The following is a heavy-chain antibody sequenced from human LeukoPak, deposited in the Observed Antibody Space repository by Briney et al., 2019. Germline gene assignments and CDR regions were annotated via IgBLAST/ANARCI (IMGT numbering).Heavy chain of an antibody. CDR1: GFTFSSYW. CDR3: AKDTTGVAGRRGFDY. J-gene: IGHJ4*02. CDR2: INGDGSST. V-gene: IGHV3-74*01. D-gene: IGHD6-19*01. Sequence: PGGSLRLSCAASGFTFSSYWMHWVRQAPGKGLVWVSRINGDGSSTAYADSVKGRFTISRDNSKNTLYLQMNSLRAEDTAVYYCAKDTTGVAGRRGFDYWGQGTLVTVSS.